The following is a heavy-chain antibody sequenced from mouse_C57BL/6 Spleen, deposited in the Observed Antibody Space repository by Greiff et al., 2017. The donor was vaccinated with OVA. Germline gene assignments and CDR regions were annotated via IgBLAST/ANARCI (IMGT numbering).Heavy chain of an antibody. J-gene: IGHJ1*03. Sequence: VQLQQPGAELVMPGASVKLSCKASGYTFTSYWMHWVKQRPGQGLEWIGEIDPSDSYTNYNQKFKGKSTLTVDNSSSTAYMQLSSLTSEDAAVYYCARITTVVARYFDVWGTGTTVTVSS. CDR2: IDPSDSYT. CDR1: GYTFTSYW. CDR3: ARITTVVARYFDV. V-gene: IGHV1-69*01. D-gene: IGHD1-1*01.